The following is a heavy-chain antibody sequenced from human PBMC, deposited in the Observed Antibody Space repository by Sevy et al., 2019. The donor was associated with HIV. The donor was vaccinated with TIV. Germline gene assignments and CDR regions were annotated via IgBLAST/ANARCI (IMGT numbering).Heavy chain of an antibody. CDR2: ISGSGTRT. CDR1: GFSFDSYG. J-gene: IGHJ6*03. V-gene: IGHV3-23*01. D-gene: IGHD3-22*01. CDR3: VKGGGGHYDPDEIGYYFYYYNMDV. Sequence: GGSLRLSCAVSGFSFDSYGMTWVRQAPGKGLEWVSGISGSGTRTYYADSVKGRFIISRDNSKNTLYLQMNSLRSEDAAIYYWVKGGGGHYDPDEIGYYFYYYNMDVWGKGTTVTVSS.